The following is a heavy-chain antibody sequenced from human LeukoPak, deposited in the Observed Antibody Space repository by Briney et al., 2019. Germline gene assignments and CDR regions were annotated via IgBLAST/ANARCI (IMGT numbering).Heavy chain of an antibody. CDR3: GRVMMSSTSAGILTD. Sequence: GGSLRLSCAASGFTFSSYWMYWVRQAPGKGPVWVSRINGDGSGTNYADSVKGRFTISGDNAKNTLYLQMNSLRVEDTAVYYCGRVMMSSTSAGILTDWGQGTLVTASS. CDR1: GFTFSSYW. CDR2: INGDGSGT. V-gene: IGHV3-74*01. J-gene: IGHJ4*02. D-gene: IGHD3-9*01.